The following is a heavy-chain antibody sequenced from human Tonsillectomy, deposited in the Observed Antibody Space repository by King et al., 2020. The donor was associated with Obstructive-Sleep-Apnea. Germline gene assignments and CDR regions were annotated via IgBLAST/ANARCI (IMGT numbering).Heavy chain of an antibody. V-gene: IGHV3-11*01. CDR1: GFTFSDHY. Sequence: VQLVESGGGLVKAGGSLRLSCVASGFTFSDHYMSWIRQAPGKGLECISYINDSGDSVLHADSVKGRFTISRDNAKNSLYLQMNTLRAEDTAVYHCARTRGLGPGGYFDHWGQGTLVTVSS. D-gene: IGHD3-22*01. J-gene: IGHJ4*02. CDR3: ARTRGLGPGGYFDH. CDR2: INDSGDSV.